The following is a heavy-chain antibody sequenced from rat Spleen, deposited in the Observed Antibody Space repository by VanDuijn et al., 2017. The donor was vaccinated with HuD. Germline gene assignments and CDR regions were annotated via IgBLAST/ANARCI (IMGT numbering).Heavy chain of an antibody. D-gene: IGHD1-12*02. CDR1: GFTFSIYG. Sequence: EVQLVESGGGLVQPGRSLKLSCAASGFTFSIYGMAWVRQAPMKGLEWVATISYDGSSTYYRDSVKGRFTISRDNAKSTLYLQLDSLRSEDTATYYCTTDTFYDGTYYPGGFDYWGQGVMVTVSS. CDR3: TTDTFYDGTYYPGGFDY. CDR2: ISYDGSST. J-gene: IGHJ2*01. V-gene: IGHV5-29*01.